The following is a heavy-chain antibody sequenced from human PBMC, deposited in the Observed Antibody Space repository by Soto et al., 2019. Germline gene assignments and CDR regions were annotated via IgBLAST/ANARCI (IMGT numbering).Heavy chain of an antibody. CDR1: GYTFTSYG. D-gene: IGHD3-9*01. CDR2: ISAYNGNT. Sequence: ASVKVSCKASGYTFTSYGISWVRQAPGQGLEWMGRISAYNGNTNYAQKLQGRVTMTTDTSTSTAYMELRSLRSDDTAVYYCARDRQGPATTYYDILTGYYNLAPYDYWGQGTLVTVSS. V-gene: IGHV1-18*04. J-gene: IGHJ4*02. CDR3: ARDRQGPATTYYDILTGYYNLAPYDY.